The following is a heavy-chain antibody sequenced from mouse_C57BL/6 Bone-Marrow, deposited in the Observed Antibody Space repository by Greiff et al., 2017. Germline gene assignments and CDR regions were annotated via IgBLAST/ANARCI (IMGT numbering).Heavy chain of an antibody. Sequence: EVQLQESGAELVRPGASVKLSCTASGFNFKDDYMHWVQQRPEQGLEWIGWIGPEDGDTEYASKFQGKATITADTSSNTAYLQLSSLTSKDTAVYYCTFTTVVAPYAYWGQGNLVTVSA. CDR3: TFTTVVAPYAY. V-gene: IGHV14-4*01. D-gene: IGHD1-1*01. CDR1: GFNFKDDY. J-gene: IGHJ3*01. CDR2: IGPEDGDT.